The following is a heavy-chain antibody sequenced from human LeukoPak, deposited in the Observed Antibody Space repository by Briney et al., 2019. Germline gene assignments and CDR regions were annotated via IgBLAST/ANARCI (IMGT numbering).Heavy chain of an antibody. CDR1: GFTFSSSA. J-gene: IGHJ4*02. V-gene: IGHV3-23*01. CDR3: PKEAYDILTGWTYFDY. Sequence: GGSLRLSCAASGFTFSSSAMSWVRQAPGKGLEWVSGISGSGGGTYYADSVKGRFTISRDNSKNTQYLQMNSLRAEDTVVYYWPKEAYDILTGWTYFDYWGQGSLVTVSS. CDR2: ISGSGGGT. D-gene: IGHD3-9*01.